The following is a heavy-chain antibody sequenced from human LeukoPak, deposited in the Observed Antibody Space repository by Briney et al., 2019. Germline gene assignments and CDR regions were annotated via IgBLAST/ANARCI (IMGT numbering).Heavy chain of an antibody. CDR1: GFTFSSYG. Sequence: PGGSLRLSCAASGFTFSSYGMHWVRQAPGKGLEWVAVISYDGSNKYYADSVKGRFTISRDNSKNTLYLQMNSLRAEDTAVYYCAKDSHYYDSSGPLGFDPWGQGTLVTVSS. J-gene: IGHJ5*02. D-gene: IGHD3-22*01. CDR2: ISYDGSNK. V-gene: IGHV3-30*18. CDR3: AKDSHYYDSSGPLGFDP.